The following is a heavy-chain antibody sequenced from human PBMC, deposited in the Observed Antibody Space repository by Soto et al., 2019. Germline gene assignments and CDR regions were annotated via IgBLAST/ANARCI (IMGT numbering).Heavy chain of an antibody. CDR3: AAGIAAAYGMDV. J-gene: IGHJ6*02. V-gene: IGHV3-30-3*01. D-gene: IGHD6-13*01. CDR2: ISYDGSNK. CDR1: GFTFSSYA. Sequence: PGGSLRLSCAASGFTFSSYAMHWVRQAPGKGLEWVAVISYDGSNKYYADSVKGRFTISRDNSKNTLYLQMNSLRAEDTAVYYCAAGIAAAYGMDVWGQGTTVTVSS.